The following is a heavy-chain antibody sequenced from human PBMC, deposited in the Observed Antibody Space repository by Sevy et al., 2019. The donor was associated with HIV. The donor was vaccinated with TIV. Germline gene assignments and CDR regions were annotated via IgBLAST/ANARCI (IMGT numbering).Heavy chain of an antibody. J-gene: IGHJ4*02. Sequence: GGSLTLSCAASGFTFSDSWMTWVRHGPGKGLEWVANINQAGSDKYYVDSVRGRFTISRDNAKNSLYLQMNSLRVEDTALYYCAGGGFLSRYWGQGSLVTVSS. V-gene: IGHV3-7*01. CDR1: GFTFSDSW. D-gene: IGHD2-15*01. CDR2: INQAGSDK. CDR3: AGGGFLSRY.